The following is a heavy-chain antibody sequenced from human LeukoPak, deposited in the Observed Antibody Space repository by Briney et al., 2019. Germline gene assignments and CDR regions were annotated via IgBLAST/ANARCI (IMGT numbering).Heavy chain of an antibody. V-gene: IGHV4-59*01. Sequence: SETLSLTCTVSGGSFSGYYWSWVRQPPGKGLEWIGYLYYTGSTNYNPSFTSRVTISVDTSTNQFSLKLSPVTAADTAVYYCARLSGPRGYGVDYWGQGTLVTVSS. CDR1: GGSFSGYY. J-gene: IGHJ4*02. CDR2: LYYTGST. D-gene: IGHD4-17*01. CDR3: ARLSGPRGYGVDY.